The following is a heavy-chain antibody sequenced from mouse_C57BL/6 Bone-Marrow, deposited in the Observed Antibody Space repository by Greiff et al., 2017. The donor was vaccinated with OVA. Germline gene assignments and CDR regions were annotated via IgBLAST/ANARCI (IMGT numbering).Heavy chain of an antibody. CDR2: IDPANDNT. J-gene: IGHJ4*01. Sequence: VQLKQSVAELVRPGASVKLSCTASGFNIKNTYMHWVKQRPEQGLEWIGRIDPANDNTKYAPKFQGKATMTADTSSNTAYLQLSSLSSEDTAVYCCARGNCGSSFYAMDDWGKGTSVTVSS. V-gene: IGHV14-3*01. CDR1: GFNIKNTY. D-gene: IGHD1-1*01. CDR3: ARGNCGSSFYAMDD.